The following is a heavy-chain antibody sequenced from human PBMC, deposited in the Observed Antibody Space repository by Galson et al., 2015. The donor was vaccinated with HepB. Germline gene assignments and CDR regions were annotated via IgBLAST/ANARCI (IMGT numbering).Heavy chain of an antibody. Sequence: TLRLSCAASGFTFSTYWMTWVRQTPGKGLEWVAYTKQGGNERDYVDSVKGRFTTSRDNAENSLYLQMNSLRAEDTAVYYCARHRWGALDIWGPGTMVTVSS. J-gene: IGHJ3*02. CDR3: ARHRWGALDI. V-gene: IGHV3-7*03. CDR1: GFTFSTYW. D-gene: IGHD7-27*01. CDR2: TKQGGNER.